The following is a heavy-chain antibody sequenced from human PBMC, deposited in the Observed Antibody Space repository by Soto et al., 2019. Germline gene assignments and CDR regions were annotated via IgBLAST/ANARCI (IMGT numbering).Heavy chain of an antibody. D-gene: IGHD2-2*01. Sequence: PSGTLSLTCAVSGGSISRGGYSWGWIRQPPGKGLEWIGYIYHSGSTNYNPSLKSRVTISVDTSKNQFSLKLSSVTAADTAVYYCARWGFCSATNCYPDSWGQGTMVTVSS. J-gene: IGHJ4*02. CDR1: GGSISRGGYS. CDR2: IYHSGST. CDR3: ARWGFCSATNCYPDS. V-gene: IGHV4-30-2*01.